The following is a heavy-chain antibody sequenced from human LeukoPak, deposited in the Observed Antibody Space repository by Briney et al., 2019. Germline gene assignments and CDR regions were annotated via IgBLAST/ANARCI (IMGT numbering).Heavy chain of an antibody. CDR2: INPNSGGT. Sequence: ASVKVSCKASGYTFTGYYMHWVRQAPGPGLELMGWINPNSGGTNYAQKFQGWVTMTRDTSISTAYMELSRLRSADTAVYYCARARSNVLLWFGELSHGGWFDPWGQGTLVTVSS. CDR1: GYTFTGYY. V-gene: IGHV1-2*04. CDR3: ARARSNVLLWFGELSHGGWFDP. J-gene: IGHJ5*02. D-gene: IGHD3-10*01.